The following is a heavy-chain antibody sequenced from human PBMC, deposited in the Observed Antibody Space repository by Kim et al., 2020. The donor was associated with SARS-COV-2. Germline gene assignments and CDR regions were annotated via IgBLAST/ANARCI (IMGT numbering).Heavy chain of an antibody. Sequence: GGSLRLSCTASAFTFSDFWMTWVRQAPGKGLEWVANINQHGSEKHFVDSVKGRFAVSRDNAKNSVFLEMDSLGPEDTAVYFCARSGPLGDIGLWGQGTLVTVSS. CDR2: INQHGSEK. CDR3: ARSGPLGDIGL. D-gene: IGHD6-25*01. CDR1: AFTFSDFW. J-gene: IGHJ4*02. V-gene: IGHV3-7*01.